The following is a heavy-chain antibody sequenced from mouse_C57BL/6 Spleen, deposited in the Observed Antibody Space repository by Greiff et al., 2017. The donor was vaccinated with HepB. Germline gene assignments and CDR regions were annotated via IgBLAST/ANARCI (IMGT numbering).Heavy chain of an antibody. Sequence: VQLQQSGAELVRPGASVKLSCTASGFNFKDYYMHWVKQRPEQGLEWIGRIDPEDGDTEYAPKFQGKATMTADTPSNTAYLQLSSLTSEDTAVYYCTRWLPGAYWGQGTLVTVSA. CDR1: GFNFKDYY. CDR3: TRWLPGAY. V-gene: IGHV14-1*01. D-gene: IGHD2-3*01. CDR2: IDPEDGDT. J-gene: IGHJ3*01.